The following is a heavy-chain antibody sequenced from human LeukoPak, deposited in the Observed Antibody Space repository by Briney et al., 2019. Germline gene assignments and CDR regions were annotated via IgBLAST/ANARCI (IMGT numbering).Heavy chain of an antibody. CDR2: IYYSGSI. J-gene: IGHJ4*02. V-gene: IGHV4-30-4*01. CDR1: GGSISSGDYY. D-gene: IGHD4-17*01. CDR3: ARVVYGDYYFVY. Sequence: SQTLSLTCTVSGGSISSGDYYWSWIRQPPGKGLEWIGYIYYSGSIYYNPSLKSRVPISVDTSKNQFSLKLSSVTAADTAVYYCARVVYGDYYFVYWGQGTLVTVSS.